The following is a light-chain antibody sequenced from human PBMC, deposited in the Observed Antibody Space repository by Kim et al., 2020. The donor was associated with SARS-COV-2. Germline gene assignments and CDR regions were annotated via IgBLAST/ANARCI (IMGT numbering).Light chain of an antibody. J-gene: IGKJ1*01. CDR2: DAS. CDR3: QQRGNWPWT. CDR1: RSISNY. V-gene: IGKV3-11*01. Sequence: LSPAERPSHSCTASRSISNYLAWYQQKPGQPPRLLIYDASDRATGIPVRFSGSGSGTDFTLTISSLEPEDCAVYYCQQRGNWPWTFGQGTKVDIK.